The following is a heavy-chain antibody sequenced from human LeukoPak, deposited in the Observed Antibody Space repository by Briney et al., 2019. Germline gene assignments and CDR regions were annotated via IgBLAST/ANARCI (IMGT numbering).Heavy chain of an antibody. D-gene: IGHD7-27*01. CDR3: ARDLGTSLLGFDY. CDR1: GGSISSSNW. J-gene: IGHJ4*02. CDR2: IYHSGST. V-gene: IGHV4-4*02. Sequence: SETLSLTCTVSGGSISSSNWWSWVRQPPGKGLEWIGEIYHSGSTNYSPSLKSRVTISVDKSKNQFSLKLRSVTAADTAVYYCARDLGTSLLGFDYWGQGTLVTVSS.